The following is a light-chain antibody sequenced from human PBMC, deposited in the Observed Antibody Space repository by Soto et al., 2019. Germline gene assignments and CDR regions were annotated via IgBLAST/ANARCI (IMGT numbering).Light chain of an antibody. CDR3: SSETSSSSVV. J-gene: IGLJ2*01. CDR2: DVS. V-gene: IGLV2-14*01. Sequence: QSALTQPASVSGSPGQSITISCTGTSSDVGGYNYVSWYQQHPGKAPKLMIYDVSNRPSGVSNRFSGSKSGNTASLTISGLQAEDEADYYCSSETSSSSVVFSGGTKLTVL. CDR1: SSDVGGYNY.